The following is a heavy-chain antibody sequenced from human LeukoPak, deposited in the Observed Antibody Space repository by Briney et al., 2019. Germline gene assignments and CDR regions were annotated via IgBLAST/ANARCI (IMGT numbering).Heavy chain of an antibody. Sequence: GGSLRLSCAASGFTFSRDGMHWVRQAPGKGLEWVAVIWYDASYKYYADSVKGRFTISRDNSENTLYLQMNSLRDEDTAVYYCARDVWGDRSSYFDYWGQGILVTVSS. J-gene: IGHJ4*02. V-gene: IGHV3-33*01. CDR3: ARDVWGDRSSYFDY. CDR2: IWYDASYK. CDR1: GFTFSRDG. D-gene: IGHD3-22*01.